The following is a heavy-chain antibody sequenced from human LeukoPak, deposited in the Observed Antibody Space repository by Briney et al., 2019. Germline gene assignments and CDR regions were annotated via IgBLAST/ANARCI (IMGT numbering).Heavy chain of an antibody. CDR2: ISGSGGST. J-gene: IGHJ4*02. D-gene: IGHD5-18*01. V-gene: IGHV3-23*01. CDR1: GFTFSSYA. Sequence: GGSLRLSCAASGFTFSSYAMSWVRQAPGKGLEWVSAISGSGGSTYYADSVKGRFTISRDNSKNTLYLQMNSLRAEDMALYYCAKADTAMGFFDYWGQGTLVTVSS. CDR3: AKADTAMGFFDY.